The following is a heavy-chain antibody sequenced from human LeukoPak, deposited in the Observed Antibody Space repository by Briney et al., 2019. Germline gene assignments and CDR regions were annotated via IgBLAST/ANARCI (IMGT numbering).Heavy chain of an antibody. D-gene: IGHD3-22*01. CDR1: GGSISSGDYY. J-gene: IGHJ5*02. V-gene: IGHV4-30-4*08. CDR3: ARAYYYDSSGYYTNWFDP. CDR2: IYYSGST. Sequence: SQTLSLTCTVSGGSISSGDYYWSWIRQPPGKGLEWIGYIYYSGSTYYNPPLKSRVTISVDTSKNQFSLKLSSVTTADTAVYYCARAYYYDSSGYYTNWFDPWGQGTLVTVSS.